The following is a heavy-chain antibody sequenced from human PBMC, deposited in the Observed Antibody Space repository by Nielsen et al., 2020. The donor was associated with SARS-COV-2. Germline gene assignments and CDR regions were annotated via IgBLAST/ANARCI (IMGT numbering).Heavy chain of an antibody. V-gene: IGHV3-53*05. D-gene: IGHD6-19*01. CDR2: IYSGGST. Sequence: GESLKISCAASGFTVSSNYMSWVRQAPGKGLEWVSVIYSGGSTYYADSVKGRFTISRDNSKNTLYLQMNSLRAEDTAVYYCARGRGSGWLHLFDYWGQGTLVTVSS. CDR1: GFTVSSNY. CDR3: ARGRGSGWLHLFDY. J-gene: IGHJ4*02.